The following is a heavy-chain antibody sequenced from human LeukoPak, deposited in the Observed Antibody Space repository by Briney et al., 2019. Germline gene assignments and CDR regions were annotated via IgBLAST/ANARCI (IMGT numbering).Heavy chain of an antibody. V-gene: IGHV4-59*01. Sequence: PSETLSLTCTVSGGSINSYYWSWIRQPPGKGLEWIGYIYYSGSTNYNPSLKSRVTISVDTSKNQFSLKLSSVTAADTAVYYCARADRYSSGWPFDYWGQGTLVTVSS. CDR2: IYYSGST. D-gene: IGHD6-19*01. J-gene: IGHJ4*02. CDR1: GGSINSYY. CDR3: ARADRYSSGWPFDY.